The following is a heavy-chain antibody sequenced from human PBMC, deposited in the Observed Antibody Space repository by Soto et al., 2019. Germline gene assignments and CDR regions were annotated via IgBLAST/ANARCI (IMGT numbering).Heavy chain of an antibody. Sequence: LSETLSLTCTVSGGSISSYYWSWIRQPPGKGLEWIGYIYYSGSTNYNPSLKSRVTISVDTSKNQFSLKLSSVTAADTAVYYCARDRGIAAAAQRGYWFDPWGQGTLVTVS. CDR3: ARDRGIAAAAQRGYWFDP. V-gene: IGHV4-59*01. J-gene: IGHJ5*02. D-gene: IGHD6-13*01. CDR2: IYYSGST. CDR1: GGSISSYY.